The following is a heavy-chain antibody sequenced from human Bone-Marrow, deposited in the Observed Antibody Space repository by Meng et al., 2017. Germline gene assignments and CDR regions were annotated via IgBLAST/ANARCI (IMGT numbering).Heavy chain of an antibody. Sequence: QVQLQQWGAGLLKPSQTLSLTCTVSGGSIGSSDKHWSWIRQPPGKGLEWIGYIYYNGNSYDNPSLSSRLTISVDTSKNQFSLKLSSVTAADTAVYFCARGGWFPNVYFDYWGQGTLVTVSS. CDR3: ARGGWFPNVYFDY. CDR2: IYYNGNS. V-gene: IGHV4-30-4*01. CDR1: GGSIGSSDKH. D-gene: IGHD2-15*01. J-gene: IGHJ4*02.